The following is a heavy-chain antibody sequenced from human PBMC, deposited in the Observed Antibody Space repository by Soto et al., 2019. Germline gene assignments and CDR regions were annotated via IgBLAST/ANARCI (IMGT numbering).Heavy chain of an antibody. V-gene: IGHV1-69*08. D-gene: IGHD6-13*01. Sequence: QVQLVQSGAEVKKPGSSVKVSCKASVGTFSSYTISWVRQAPGQGLEWMGRIIPILGIANYAQKFQGRVTITADKSTSTAYMELSSLRSEDTAVYYCARDRAAAGTPFDYWGQGTLVTVSS. CDR3: ARDRAAAGTPFDY. CDR1: VGTFSSYT. CDR2: IIPILGIA. J-gene: IGHJ4*02.